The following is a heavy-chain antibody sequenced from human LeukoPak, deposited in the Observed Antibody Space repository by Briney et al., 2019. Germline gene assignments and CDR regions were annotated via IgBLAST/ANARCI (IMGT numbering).Heavy chain of an antibody. CDR2: ISYDGSNK. Sequence: PGRSLRLSCAASGSTFSSYGMHWVRQAPGKGLEWVAVISYDGSNKYYADSVKGRFTISRDNSKNTLYLQMNSLRAEDTAVYYCAKDDSSSWYSGFDYWGQGTLVTVSS. CDR1: GSTFSSYG. D-gene: IGHD6-13*01. J-gene: IGHJ4*02. V-gene: IGHV3-30*18. CDR3: AKDDSSSWYSGFDY.